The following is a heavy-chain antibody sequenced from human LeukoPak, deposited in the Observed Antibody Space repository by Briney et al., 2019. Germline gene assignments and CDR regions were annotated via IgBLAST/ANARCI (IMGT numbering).Heavy chain of an antibody. J-gene: IGHJ4*02. CDR2: IYYSGST. D-gene: IGHD6-19*01. V-gene: IGHV4-59*12. CDR3: ACLQYSSGWYFDY. Sequence: SETLSLTCTVSGGSISSYYWSWIRQPPGKGLEWIGYIYYSGSTNYNPSLKSRVTISVDKSKNQFSLKLSSVTAADTAVYYCACLQYSSGWYFDYWGQGTLVTVSS. CDR1: GGSISSYY.